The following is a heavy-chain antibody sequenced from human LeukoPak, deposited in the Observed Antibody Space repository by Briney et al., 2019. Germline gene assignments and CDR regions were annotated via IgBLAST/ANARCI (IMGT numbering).Heavy chain of an antibody. CDR1: GFTVTTNY. D-gene: IGHD2-8*02. J-gene: IGHJ4*02. CDR3: ATTGGYWTGIFDR. CDR2: IRGDGRT. V-gene: IGHV3-53*01. Sequence: PGGSLRLSCAASGFTVTTNYMTWVRQAPGKELEWVSGIRGDGRTYYADSVKGRFTISRDSSKNTLSLQMNSLRAEDTAVYYCATTGGYWTGIFDRWGQGTLVTVSS.